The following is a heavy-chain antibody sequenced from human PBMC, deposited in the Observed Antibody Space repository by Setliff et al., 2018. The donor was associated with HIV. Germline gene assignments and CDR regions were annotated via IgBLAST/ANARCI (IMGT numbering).Heavy chain of an antibody. J-gene: IGHJ4*02. CDR2: IDPNGGDT. CDR1: GYTFTSYY. Sequence: GASVKVSCKASGYTFTSYYVHWVRQAPGHGLEWMGIIDPNGGDTNFAQKFQGRVTMTRDTSTSTVYMELSSLTTDDTAVYYCAREAYSSSSVEIWGQGTLVTVPQ. V-gene: IGHV1-46*01. D-gene: IGHD6-13*01. CDR3: AREAYSSSSVEI.